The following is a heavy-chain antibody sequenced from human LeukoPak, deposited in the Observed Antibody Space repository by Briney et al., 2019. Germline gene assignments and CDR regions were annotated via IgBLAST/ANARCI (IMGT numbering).Heavy chain of an antibody. J-gene: IGHJ4*02. CDR2: IYYSGST. CDR3: ATSGYDTSPEY. Sequence: SETLSLTCTVSGGSISSSSYYWGWIRQPPGKGLEWIGSIYYSGSTYYNPSLKSRVTISVDTPKNQFSLKLSSVTAADTAVYYCATSGYDTSPEYWGQGTLVTVSS. CDR1: GGSISSSSYY. V-gene: IGHV4-39*01. D-gene: IGHD5-12*01.